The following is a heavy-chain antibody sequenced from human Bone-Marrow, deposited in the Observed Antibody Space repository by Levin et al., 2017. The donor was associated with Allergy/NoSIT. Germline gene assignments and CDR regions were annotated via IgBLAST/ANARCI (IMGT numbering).Heavy chain of an antibody. D-gene: IGHD6-19*01. Sequence: LSLTCAASGFTFSTYAMTWVRQAPEKGLEWVSVISASGGSTYYADSVKGRFTISRDNSKNTVYLQMNNLRVEDTAVYYCAIGRSGWYVYWGQGTLVTVSS. V-gene: IGHV3-23*01. J-gene: IGHJ4*02. CDR3: AIGRSGWYVY. CDR1: GFTFSTYA. CDR2: ISASGGST.